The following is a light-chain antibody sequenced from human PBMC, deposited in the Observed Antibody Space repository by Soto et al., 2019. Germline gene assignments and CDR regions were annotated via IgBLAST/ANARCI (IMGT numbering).Light chain of an antibody. CDR2: KAS. V-gene: IGKV1-5*03. J-gene: IGKJ2*01. CDR3: QQCDSSSYT. Sequence: DIQMTQSPSTLSASVGDRVTITCRASQSIGRSLAWYQQKPGKAPKLLIFKASTLESGVPSRFSGSGSGTEFTLTINSLQPDDFATYYCQQCDSSSYTFGQVTNLDIK. CDR1: QSIGRS.